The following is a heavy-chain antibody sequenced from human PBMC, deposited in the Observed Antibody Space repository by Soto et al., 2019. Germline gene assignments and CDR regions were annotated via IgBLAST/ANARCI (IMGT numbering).Heavy chain of an antibody. CDR1: GYTFTSYY. D-gene: IGHD1-26*01. CDR3: ARTWELTHHLDY. Sequence: QVQLVQSGAEVKKPGASVKVSCKASGYTFTSYYMHWVRQAPGQGLEWMGIIKPSGGRTNYAQKCQGRVSLTRDTSTSKVYMELSSLRSEDTAVYYCARTWELTHHLDYWGQGTLVTVSS. V-gene: IGHV1-46*01. CDR2: IKPSGGRT. J-gene: IGHJ4*02.